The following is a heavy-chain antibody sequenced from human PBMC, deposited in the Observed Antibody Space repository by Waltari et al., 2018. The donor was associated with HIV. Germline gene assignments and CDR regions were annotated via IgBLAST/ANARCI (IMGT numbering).Heavy chain of an antibody. Sequence: EVQLVESGGGLVQPGGSLRLSCAASGFTFSNYTMNWVRQDPGKGRGWVSYISRSSSSIFYADSGKGRFTISRDNAKNSLYLQMNSLRVEDTAVYYCARDINGGWGYWGQGTLVTVAS. CDR2: ISRSSSSI. J-gene: IGHJ4*02. CDR1: GFTFSNYT. CDR3: ARDINGGWGY. D-gene: IGHD7-27*01. V-gene: IGHV3-48*01.